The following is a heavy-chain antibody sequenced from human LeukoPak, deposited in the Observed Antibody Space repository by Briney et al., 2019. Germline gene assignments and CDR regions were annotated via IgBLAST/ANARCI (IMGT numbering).Heavy chain of an antibody. J-gene: IGHJ4*02. CDR1: GFAFSNYW. Sequence: SGGSLRLSCLASGFAFSNYWMSWVRQAPGKGLEWVASKSQEGTEKQYVDSVKGRFTISRDSAKNSLYLQMNSLRAEDTAVYYCVRQRRYCSGDSCYQRTFDYWGQGTLVTVSS. CDR3: VRQRRYCSGDSCYQRTFDY. D-gene: IGHD2-15*01. V-gene: IGHV3-7*01. CDR2: KSQEGTEK.